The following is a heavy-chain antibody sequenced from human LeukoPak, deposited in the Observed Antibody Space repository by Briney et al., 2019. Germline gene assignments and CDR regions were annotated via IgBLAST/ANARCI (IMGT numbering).Heavy chain of an antibody. CDR3: ARDYKYAFDN. D-gene: IGHD5-24*01. Sequence: GGSLRLSCAASGFTISDYSMNWVRQAPGKGLEWISYIGIDSGNTNYADSVKGRFTISGDKAKNSLYLQMNSLRVEDTAVYYCARDYKYAFDNWGQGTLVTVSS. J-gene: IGHJ4*02. CDR1: GFTISDYS. V-gene: IGHV3-48*01. CDR2: IGIDSGNT.